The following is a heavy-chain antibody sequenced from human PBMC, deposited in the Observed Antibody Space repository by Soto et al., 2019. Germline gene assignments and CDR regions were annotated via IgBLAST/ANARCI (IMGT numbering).Heavy chain of an antibody. V-gene: IGHV1-69*13. Sequence: SVKVSCKASGGTFSSYAISWVRQAPGQGLEWMGGIIPIFGTANYAQKFQGRVTITADESTSTAYMELSSLRSEDTAVYYCARNNWNYRGYNWFDPWGQGTLVTVSS. D-gene: IGHD1-7*01. J-gene: IGHJ5*02. CDR3: ARNNWNYRGYNWFDP. CDR2: IIPIFGTA. CDR1: GGTFSSYA.